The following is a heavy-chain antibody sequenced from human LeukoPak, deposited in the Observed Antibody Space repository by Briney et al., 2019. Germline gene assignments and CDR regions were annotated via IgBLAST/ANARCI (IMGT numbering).Heavy chain of an antibody. D-gene: IGHD1-1*01. CDR2: ISGSGGST. J-gene: IGHJ4*02. CDR1: GFTFSSYA. CDR3: ATDSPETAAFDY. V-gene: IGHV3-23*01. Sequence: GSLRLSCAASGFTFSSYAVSWVRQAPGKGLEWVSAISGSGGSTYYADSVKGRFTISRDNSKNTLYLQMNSLRAEDTAVYYCATDSPETAAFDYWGQGTLVTVSS.